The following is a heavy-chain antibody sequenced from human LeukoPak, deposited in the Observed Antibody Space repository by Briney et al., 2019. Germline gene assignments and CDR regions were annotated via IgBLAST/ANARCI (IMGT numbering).Heavy chain of an antibody. CDR1: GYTFTSYS. D-gene: IGHD3-16*01. CDR3: AREVRRGTYDY. Sequence: ASVKVSCKASGYTFTSYSINWVRQATGQGLEWMGWMNPNSGGSGPAQKFQGRVTMAWNTPISTAYMELSSLTSDDTAVYYCAREVRRGTYDYWGQGTLVTVSS. CDR2: MNPNSGGS. V-gene: IGHV1-8*01. J-gene: IGHJ4*02.